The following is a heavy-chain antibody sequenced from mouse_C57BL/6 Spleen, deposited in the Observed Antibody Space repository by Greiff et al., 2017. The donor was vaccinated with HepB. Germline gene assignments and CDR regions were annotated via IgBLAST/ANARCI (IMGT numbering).Heavy chain of an antibody. D-gene: IGHD2-4*01. CDR1: GYSITSGYY. CDR3: ARDDYDIAD. Sequence: EVQLVESGPGLVKPSQSLSLTCSVTGYSITSGYYWNWIRQFPGNKLEWMGYISYDGSNNYNPSLKNRISITRDTSKNQFFLKLNSVTTEDTATYYCARDDYDIADWGQGTLVTVSA. V-gene: IGHV3-6*01. CDR2: ISYDGSN. J-gene: IGHJ3*01.